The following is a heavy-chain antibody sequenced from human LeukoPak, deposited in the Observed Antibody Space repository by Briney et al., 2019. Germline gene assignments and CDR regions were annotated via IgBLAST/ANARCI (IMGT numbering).Heavy chain of an antibody. CDR3: ARDSYYYDSSGYYYYFDY. D-gene: IGHD3-22*01. V-gene: IGHV1-2*06. Sequence: GASVKVSCKASGYTFTGYYMHWVRQAPGQGLEWMGRINPNSGGTNYAQKFQGRVTMTRDTSVSTAYMELSSLRSDDTAVYYCARDSYYYDSSGYYYYFDYWGQGTLVTVSS. CDR1: GYTFTGYY. J-gene: IGHJ4*02. CDR2: INPNSGGT.